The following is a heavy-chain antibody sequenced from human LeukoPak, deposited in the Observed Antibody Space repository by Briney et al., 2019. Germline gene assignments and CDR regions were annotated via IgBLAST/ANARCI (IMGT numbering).Heavy chain of an antibody. J-gene: IGHJ6*02. CDR2: INPNSGGT. CDR1: GYTFTGYY. Sequence: ASVKVSCKASGYTFTGYYMHWVRQAPGQGLEWMGWINPNSGGTNYAQKFQGWVTMTRDTSISTAYMELSRLRSDDTAVYYCARDQRAIVVVPAHYYYYYGMDVWGQGTTATVSS. V-gene: IGHV1-2*04. CDR3: ARDQRAIVVVPAHYYYYYGMDV. D-gene: IGHD2-2*01.